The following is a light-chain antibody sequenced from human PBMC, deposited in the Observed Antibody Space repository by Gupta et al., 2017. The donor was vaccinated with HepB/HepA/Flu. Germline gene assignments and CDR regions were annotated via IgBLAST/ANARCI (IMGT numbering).Light chain of an antibody. CDR1: SSNIGNNY. V-gene: IGLV1-44*01. Sequence: SVLTQPPSASGPPGQRVTISCSGSSSNIGNNYVFWYKQLPGTAPKLLMYSNNKWPSGVPDRFSGSKSGTSASQAISGLQSGDEADYYCAAWDDTLNGLWVFGGGTKVTVL. CDR3: AAWDDTLNGLWV. CDR2: SNN. J-gene: IGLJ3*02.